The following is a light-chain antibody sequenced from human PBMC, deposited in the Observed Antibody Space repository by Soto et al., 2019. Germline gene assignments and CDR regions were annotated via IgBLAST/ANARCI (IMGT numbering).Light chain of an antibody. Sequence: DIQMTQYPSTLSASVGDRVTITCRARQSISNRLAWYQQKPGKAPNLLIYKASSLESGVPSRFSGSGFGTEFTLTISSLQPDDFGTYYCQQYSSHWTFGQGTKVDIK. CDR2: KAS. CDR3: QQYSSHWT. V-gene: IGKV1-5*03. J-gene: IGKJ1*01. CDR1: QSISNR.